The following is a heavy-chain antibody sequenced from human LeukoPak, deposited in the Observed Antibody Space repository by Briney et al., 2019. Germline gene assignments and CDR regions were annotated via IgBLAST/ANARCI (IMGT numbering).Heavy chain of an antibody. CDR1: GGSFSGYY. CDR3: ARRGIERFGESTQLFNWFDP. Sequence: SETLSLTCAVYGGSFSGYYWRWIRQPPGKGLEWIGEINHSGSTNYNPSLKSRVTISVDTSKNQFSLKLSSVTAADTAVYYCARRGIERFGESTQLFNWFDPWGQGTLVTVSS. D-gene: IGHD3-10*01. J-gene: IGHJ5*02. V-gene: IGHV4-34*01. CDR2: INHSGST.